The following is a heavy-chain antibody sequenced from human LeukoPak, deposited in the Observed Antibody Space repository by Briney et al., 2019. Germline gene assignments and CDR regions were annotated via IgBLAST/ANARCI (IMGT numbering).Heavy chain of an antibody. CDR3: AKALYYDILTGLMDV. CDR1: GFTFSSYS. V-gene: IGHV3-21*04. Sequence: PGGSLRLSCAASGFTFSSYSMNWVRQAPGKGLEWVSSISSSSSYIYYADSVKGRFTISRDNAKNSLYLQMNSLRAEDTALYYCAKALYYDILTGLMDVWGQGTTVTVSS. CDR2: ISSSSSYI. D-gene: IGHD3-9*01. J-gene: IGHJ6*02.